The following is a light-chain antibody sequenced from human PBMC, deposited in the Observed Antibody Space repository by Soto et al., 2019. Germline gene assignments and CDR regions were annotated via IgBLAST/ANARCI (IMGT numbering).Light chain of an antibody. CDR3: NSYTGSSTYV. CDR1: RSDVGSYNR. J-gene: IGLJ1*01. Sequence: SVLTQAPSVSGSPGQSVAISCTGNRSDVGSYNRVSWYQQPPGAAPKLMIYEVSNRPSGVPDRFSGSKSGNTASLTISGLQAEDEADYYCNSYTGSSTYVFGTGTKVTVL. CDR2: EVS. V-gene: IGLV2-18*02.